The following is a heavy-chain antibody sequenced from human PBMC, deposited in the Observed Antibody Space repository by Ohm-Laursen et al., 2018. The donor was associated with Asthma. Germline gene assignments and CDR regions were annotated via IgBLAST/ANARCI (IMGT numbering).Heavy chain of an antibody. CDR2: IIPIFGTA. J-gene: IGHJ6*02. CDR3: ATDGYHQRYVYGMDV. D-gene: IGHD6-13*01. CDR1: GGTFSSYA. Sequence: GASVKVSCKSSGGTFSSYAISWVRQAPGQGLEWMGGIIPIFGTANYAQKFQGRVTMTEDTSTDTAYMELSSLRSEDTAVYYCATDGYHQRYVYGMDVWGQGTTVPVSS. V-gene: IGHV1-69*06.